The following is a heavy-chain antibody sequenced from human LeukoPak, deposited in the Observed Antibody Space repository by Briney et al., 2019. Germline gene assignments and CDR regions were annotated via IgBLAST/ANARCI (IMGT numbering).Heavy chain of an antibody. J-gene: IGHJ4*02. CDR3: ARGPRPKDYYDSSGYTDY. D-gene: IGHD3-22*01. Sequence: ASVTVSCKASGYTFTGCYMHEVGPAPAQGLAGVGWVNPNSGGTNYAQKFQGRVTMTRDTSISTAYMELSRLRSDDTAVYYCARGPRPKDYYDSSGYTDYWGQGTLVTVSS. V-gene: IGHV1-2*02. CDR2: VNPNSGGT. CDR1: GYTFTGCY.